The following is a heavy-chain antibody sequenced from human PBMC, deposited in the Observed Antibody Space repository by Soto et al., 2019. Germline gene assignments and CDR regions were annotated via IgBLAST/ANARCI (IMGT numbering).Heavy chain of an antibody. CDR3: ARDLDGLHDDNSGPYPRPG. CDR1: GGSISSDDYY. J-gene: IGHJ1*01. Sequence: PSETLSLTCTVSGGSISSDDYYWSWISQAPGRGLEWIGYIHSSGSIYYNPSLKSRATMSIDTARNQFSLKVSSVTVADTAVYYCARDLDGLHDDNSGPYPRPGWGQGTLVTVS. V-gene: IGHV4-30-4*01. D-gene: IGHD3-22*01. CDR2: IHSSGSI.